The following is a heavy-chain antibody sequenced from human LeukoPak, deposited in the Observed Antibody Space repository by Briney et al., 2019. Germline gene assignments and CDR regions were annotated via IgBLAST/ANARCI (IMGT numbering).Heavy chain of an antibody. CDR2: INHSGST. Sequence: SETLSLTCAVYGGSFSGYYWSWIRQPPGKGLEWIGEINHSGSTNYNPSLKSRVTISVDTSENQFSLKLSSVTAADTAVYYCARGVVTPKVTRFDYWGQGTLVTVSS. CDR3: ARGVVTPKVTRFDY. D-gene: IGHD2-21*02. CDR1: GGSFSGYY. J-gene: IGHJ4*02. V-gene: IGHV4-34*01.